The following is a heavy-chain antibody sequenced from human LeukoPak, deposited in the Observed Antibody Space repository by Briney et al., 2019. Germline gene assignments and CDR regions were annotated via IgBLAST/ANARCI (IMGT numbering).Heavy chain of an antibody. CDR3: TKLARAPRDFDY. CDR1: GFTFSDHY. CDR2: SRDKVNSYTT. J-gene: IGHJ4*01. Sequence: GGSLRLSCAASGFTFSDHYIDWVRQAPGKGLEWVARSRDKVNSYTTAYAASVRGRFTISRDDSRNSLYLQMNSLKIEDTAVYYCTKLARAPRDFDYWGQGTLVTVSS. D-gene: IGHD3-10*01. V-gene: IGHV3-72*01.